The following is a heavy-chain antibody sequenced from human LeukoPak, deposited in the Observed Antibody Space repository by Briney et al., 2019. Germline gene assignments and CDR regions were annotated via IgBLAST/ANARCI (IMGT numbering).Heavy chain of an antibody. CDR3: ARALPHRRLMDTTMEQHWFDP. J-gene: IGHJ5*02. D-gene: IGHD5-18*01. CDR2: INPSGGST. Sequence: ASVKVSCKASGYTFTSYYMHWVRQAPGQGLEWMGIINPSGGSTSYAQKFQGRVTMTRDMSTSTVYMELSSLRSEDTAVYYCARALPHRRLMDTTMEQHWFDPWGQGTLVTVSS. CDR1: GYTFTSYY. V-gene: IGHV1-46*01.